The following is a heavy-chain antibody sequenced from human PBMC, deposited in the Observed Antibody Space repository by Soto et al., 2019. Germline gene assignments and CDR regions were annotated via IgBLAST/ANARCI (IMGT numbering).Heavy chain of an antibody. J-gene: IGHJ6*02. V-gene: IGHV1-69*01. Sequence: QVQLVQSGAEVKKPGSSVKVSCKTSGGTFNSYGITWVRQAPGQGLEWMGGIIPFFGPSHYAQKFQGRVTITADESTSTAYMELSSLRYEDTAVYYCARGSNSGYYYGLDVGGQGTTVTVSS. CDR1: GGTFNSYG. CDR3: ARGSNSGYYYGLDV. D-gene: IGHD3-10*01. CDR2: IIPFFGPS.